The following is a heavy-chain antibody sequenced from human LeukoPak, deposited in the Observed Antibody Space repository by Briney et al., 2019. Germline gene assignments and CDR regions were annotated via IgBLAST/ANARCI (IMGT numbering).Heavy chain of an antibody. CDR3: ARAGPLLWFGELFYYYYYMDV. D-gene: IGHD3-10*01. J-gene: IGHJ6*03. CDR1: GYTFTSYG. CDR2: ISAYNGNT. V-gene: IGHV1-18*01. Sequence: ASVPVSCQASGYTFTSYGISWVRQAPGQGLAWMGWISAYNGNTNYAQKLQGRVTMTTDTSTSTAYMELRSLRSDDTAVYYCARAGPLLWFGELFYYYYYMDVWGKGTTVTVSS.